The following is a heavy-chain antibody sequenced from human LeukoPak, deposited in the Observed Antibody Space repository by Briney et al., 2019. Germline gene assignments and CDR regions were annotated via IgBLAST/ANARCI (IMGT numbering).Heavy chain of an antibody. V-gene: IGHV3-53*05. D-gene: IGHD1-26*01. CDR1: GFTVSSNY. J-gene: IGHJ5*02. CDR2: IYSGGST. CDR3: ARPLIRVGATEPNWFDP. Sequence: GGSLRLSCAASGFTVSSNYMSWVRQAPGKGLEWVSVIYSGGSTYYADSVKGRFTISRDNSKNTLYPQMNSLRAEDTAVYYCARPLIRVGATEPNWFDPWGQGTLVTVSS.